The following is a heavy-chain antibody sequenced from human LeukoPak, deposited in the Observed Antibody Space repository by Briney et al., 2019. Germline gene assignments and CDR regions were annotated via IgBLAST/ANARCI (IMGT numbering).Heavy chain of an antibody. V-gene: IGHV4-4*02. D-gene: IGHD6-19*01. Sequence: SGTLSLTCAVSGGSIRSSNWWSWVRQPPGKGLEWIGEIYHSGSTNYNPSLKSRVTISVDKSKNQFSLKLSSVTAADTAVYYCATMHSSGWYGVLSYWGQGTLVTVSS. J-gene: IGHJ4*02. CDR2: IYHSGST. CDR3: ATMHSSGWYGVLSY. CDR1: GGSIRSSNW.